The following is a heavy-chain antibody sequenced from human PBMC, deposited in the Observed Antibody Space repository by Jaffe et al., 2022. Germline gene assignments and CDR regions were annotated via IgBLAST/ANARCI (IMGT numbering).Heavy chain of an antibody. D-gene: IGHD3-3*01. CDR1: GFTFSSYA. Sequence: EVQLLESGGGLVQPGGSLRLSCAASGFTFSSYAMSWVRQAPGKGLEWVSAISGSGGSTYYADSVKGRFTISRDNSKNTLYLQMNSLRAEDTAVYYCAKDRGYDFWSGYPWGAGTEEYYYYMDVWGKGTTVTVSS. CDR2: ISGSGGST. J-gene: IGHJ6*03. CDR3: AKDRGYDFWSGYPWGAGTEEYYYYMDV. V-gene: IGHV3-23*01.